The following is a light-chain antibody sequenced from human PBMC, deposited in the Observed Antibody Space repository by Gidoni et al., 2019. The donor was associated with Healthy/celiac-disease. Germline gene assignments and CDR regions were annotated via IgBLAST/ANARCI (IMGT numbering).Light chain of an antibody. CDR2: GNS. J-gene: IGLJ2*01. CDR1: SSNIGAGYD. CDR3: QSYDSSLSGAV. Sequence: QHSVSGAPGQRVTISCTGSSSNIGAGYDVHWYQQLPGTAPKLLIYGNSNRPSGVPDRFAGPKSGTSASLAITGLQAEDEADYYCQSYDSSLSGAVFGGGTKLTVL. V-gene: IGLV1-40*01.